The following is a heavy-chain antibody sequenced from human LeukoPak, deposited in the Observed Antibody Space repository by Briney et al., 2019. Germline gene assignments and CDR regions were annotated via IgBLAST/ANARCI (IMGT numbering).Heavy chain of an antibody. Sequence: GGSLRLSCAASGFTFDTYWMHWVRQGPGEGLVWVSRINPDGSTTIYADSVKGRFTISRDNPKNTLYLQMSYLSAEDTALYYCARGRYCYDPLDSWGQGTLVTVSS. D-gene: IGHD3-22*01. J-gene: IGHJ4*02. V-gene: IGHV3-74*01. CDR2: INPDGSTT. CDR3: ARGRYCYDPLDS. CDR1: GFTFDTYW.